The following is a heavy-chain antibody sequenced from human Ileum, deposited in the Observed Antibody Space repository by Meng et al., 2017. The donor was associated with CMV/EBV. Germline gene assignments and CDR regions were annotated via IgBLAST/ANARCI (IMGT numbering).Heavy chain of an antibody. D-gene: IGHD1-1*01. CDR2: IYWDDDK. CDR1: SLTSSPVG. Sequence: SLTSSPVGVGWIRQPTGKALEWLAFIYWDDDKRYSPSLKSRLTITKDAPKNQVVLTMTNMGPADTATYHCVHRRDYSGNWNGGSVDCWGQGALVTVSS. CDR3: VHRRDYSGNWNGGSVDC. J-gene: IGHJ4*02. V-gene: IGHV2-5*02.